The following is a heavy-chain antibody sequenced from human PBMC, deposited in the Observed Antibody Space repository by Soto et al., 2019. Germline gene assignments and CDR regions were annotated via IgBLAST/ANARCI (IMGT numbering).Heavy chain of an antibody. CDR3: ARQGGITMVRGVLNGFDP. J-gene: IGHJ5*02. Sequence: QLQLQESGPGLVKPSETLSLTCTVSGVSISSSSYYWGWIRQPPGKGLEWIGSIYSSGSTYYTPSLQSRVTRSVDTSKNQFSLKLSSVTAADTAVYYCARQGGITMVRGVLNGFDPWGQGTLGNVSS. CDR2: IYSSGST. D-gene: IGHD3-10*01. CDR1: GVSISSSSYY. V-gene: IGHV4-39*01.